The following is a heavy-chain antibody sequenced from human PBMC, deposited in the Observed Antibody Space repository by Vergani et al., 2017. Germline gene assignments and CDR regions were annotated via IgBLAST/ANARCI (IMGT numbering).Heavy chain of an antibody. V-gene: IGHV3-23*01. CDR3: ASDSPEWIQLWVFDY. D-gene: IGHD5-18*01. CDR1: GFTFNHYA. J-gene: IGHJ4*02. Sequence: EVQLLESGGDLVQPGGSLRLSCAASGFTFNHYAMNWVRQAPGKGLEWVSGISGSGGSTYYAGSVKGRFTISRDSSKNTLYLQMNSLSAGDTAVYYCASDSPEWIQLWVFDYWGQGTLVTVSS. CDR2: ISGSGGST.